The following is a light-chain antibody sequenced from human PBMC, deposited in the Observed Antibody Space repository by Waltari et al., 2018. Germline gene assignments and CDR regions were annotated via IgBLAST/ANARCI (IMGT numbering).Light chain of an antibody. V-gene: IGKV3-20*01. Sequence: EIVLTQSPGTLSLSPGERATLSCRASQSVGRSLAWYQQKPGQAPRLLIYEASSRATGIPDRFSGSGSGTDFSLTISRLEPEDFAVYYCQMYVSLPATFGQGTKVEIK. CDR1: QSVGRS. CDR2: EAS. J-gene: IGKJ1*01. CDR3: QMYVSLPAT.